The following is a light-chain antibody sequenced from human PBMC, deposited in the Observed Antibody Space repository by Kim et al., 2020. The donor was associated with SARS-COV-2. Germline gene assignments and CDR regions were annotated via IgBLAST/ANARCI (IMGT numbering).Light chain of an antibody. CDR1: HSVSNNY. CDR2: GAS. J-gene: IGKJ5*01. CDR3: QQYGKSPIT. Sequence: PGERGTLSCRASHSVSNNYLAWYQKKVGQPPRLLIYGASSRATGIPDRFSGSVSGTDFILTISRLEPEDFAVYYCQQYGKSPITFGQGTRLEIK. V-gene: IGKV3-20*01.